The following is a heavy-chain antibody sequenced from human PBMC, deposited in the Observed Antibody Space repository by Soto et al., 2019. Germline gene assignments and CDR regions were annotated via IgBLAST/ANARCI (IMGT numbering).Heavy chain of an antibody. CDR1: GFIFDNYA. D-gene: IGHD4-17*01. Sequence: EMQLVASGGGLVQPGRSLRLSCEASGFIFDNYAIHWVRQAPGKGLEWVSGISWDSSTIIYADSVRGRFSISRGNAKNSLYLQMNSLRAEDTALYFCAKGDRAYGDSLYFGYWGQGTLVTVSS. J-gene: IGHJ4*02. CDR3: AKGDRAYGDSLYFGY. CDR2: ISWDSSTI. V-gene: IGHV3-9*01.